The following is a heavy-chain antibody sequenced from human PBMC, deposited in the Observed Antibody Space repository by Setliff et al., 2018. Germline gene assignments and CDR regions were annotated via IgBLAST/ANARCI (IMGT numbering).Heavy chain of an antibody. CDR3: ARWTARAVDY. D-gene: IGHD6-6*01. CDR2: IKSDGTSI. Sequence: GGSLRLSCAASGFTFYNYWMHWVRQAPGKGLVWVSRIKSDGTSISYADSVKGRFTISRDNAQNTLYLQMNSLRAEDTAVYYCARWTARAVDYWGQGTLVTVSS. CDR1: GFTFYNYW. J-gene: IGHJ4*02. V-gene: IGHV3-74*01.